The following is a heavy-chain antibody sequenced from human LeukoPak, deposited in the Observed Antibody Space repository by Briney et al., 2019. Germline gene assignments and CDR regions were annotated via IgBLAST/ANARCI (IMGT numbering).Heavy chain of an antibody. J-gene: IGHJ4*02. CDR1: RGTFSSYA. CDR2: IIPIFGTA. V-gene: IGHV1-69*06. D-gene: IGHD3-10*01. Sequence: RASVKVSCKASRGTFSSYAISWVRQAPGQGLEWMGGIIPIFGTANYAQNFQGRVTITADNSTSTAYMELSSLRSEDTAVYYCARDGRGYSGSGSYYSYWGQGTLVTVSS. CDR3: ARDGRGYSGSGSYYSY.